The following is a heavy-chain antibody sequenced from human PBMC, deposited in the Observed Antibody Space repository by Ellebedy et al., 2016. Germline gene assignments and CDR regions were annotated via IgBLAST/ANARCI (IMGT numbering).Heavy chain of an antibody. V-gene: IGHV4-59*10. CDR3: AGENGGFGSGSFWADADYYYCYMDV. Sequence: SETLSLXCAVSGASISGFYWSWTWLPAGKGQERIGRIHSSGSTYSSSSLWGRVTMSVGSSNNQFYLKLTAVTAADAAVYYCAGENGGFGSGSFWADADYYYCYMDVWGKGTTVTVSS. CDR1: GASISGFY. D-gene: IGHD3-10*01. CDR2: IHSSGST. J-gene: IGHJ6*03.